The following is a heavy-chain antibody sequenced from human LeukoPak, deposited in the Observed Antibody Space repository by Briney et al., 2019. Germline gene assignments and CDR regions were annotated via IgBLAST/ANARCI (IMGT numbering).Heavy chain of an antibody. J-gene: IGHJ6*03. V-gene: IGHV4-34*01. CDR1: GGSFSGYY. CDR3: ARVATTPYYYMDV. CDR2: TNHSGST. D-gene: IGHD5-12*01. Sequence: SGTLSLTCAVYGGSFSGYYWSWIRQPPGKGLEWIGETNHSGSTNYNPSLKSRVTISVDTSKNQFSLKLNSVTAADTAVYYCARVATTPYYYMDVWGKGTTVTVSS.